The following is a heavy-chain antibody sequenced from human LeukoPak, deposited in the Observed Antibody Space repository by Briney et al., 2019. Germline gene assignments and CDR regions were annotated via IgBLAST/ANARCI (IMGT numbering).Heavy chain of an antibody. CDR2: ISSSGSTI. CDR3: ARRSSYYYDSSGYYHTFDY. CDR1: GFTFSSYE. D-gene: IGHD3-22*01. V-gene: IGHV3-48*03. Sequence: GGSLRLSCAASGFTFSSYEMNWVRQAPGKGLEWVSYISSSGSTIYYADSVKGRFTISRDNAKNSLYLQMNSLRAEDTAVYYCARRSSYYYDSSGYYHTFDYWGQGTLVTVSS. J-gene: IGHJ4*02.